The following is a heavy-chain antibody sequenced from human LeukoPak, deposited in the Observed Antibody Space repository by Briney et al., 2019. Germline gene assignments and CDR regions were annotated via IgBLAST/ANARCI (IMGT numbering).Heavy chain of an antibody. CDR1: GFTFSSYA. CDR3: ATDPRGGSSGYYNPHFGY. V-gene: IGHV3-30-3*01. D-gene: IGHD3-3*01. Sequence: PGRSLRLSCAASGFTFSSYAMHWVRQAPGKGLEWVAVISYDGSNKYYADSVKGRFTISRDNSKNTLYLQMNSLRAEDTAVYYCATDPRGGSSGYYNPHFGYWGQGTLLTVSS. J-gene: IGHJ4*02. CDR2: ISYDGSNK.